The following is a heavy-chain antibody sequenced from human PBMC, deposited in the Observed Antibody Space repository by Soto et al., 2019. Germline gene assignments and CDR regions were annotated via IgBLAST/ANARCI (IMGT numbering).Heavy chain of an antibody. CDR2: ISGSGGST. D-gene: IGHD1-26*01. Sequence: GGSLRLSCEASGFTFRSYAISWVRQAPGKGLEWVSAISGSGGSTYYADSVKGRLTISRDNSKNTLYLQMNSLRPEDTAVYYCAKDLCGAPYYYYGMDVWGQGTTVTVSS. V-gene: IGHV3-23*01. CDR3: AKDLCGAPYYYYGMDV. CDR1: GFTFRSYA. J-gene: IGHJ6*02.